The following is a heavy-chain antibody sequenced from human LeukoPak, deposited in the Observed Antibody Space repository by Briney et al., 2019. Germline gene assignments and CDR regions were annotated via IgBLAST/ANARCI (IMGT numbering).Heavy chain of an antibody. CDR1: GLTYSNKA. CDR3: AKGDYGYYYYMDV. Sequence: GGSLRLSCAASGLTYSNKAMKWVRQAPGKGVEWVSTISGPGGATYYGDSVKGRFTISRDNSKNTVYLQMNNLRADDTAIYYCAKGDYGYYYYMDVWGKGTTVTVSS. CDR2: ISGPGGAT. D-gene: IGHD4/OR15-4a*01. J-gene: IGHJ6*03. V-gene: IGHV3-23*01.